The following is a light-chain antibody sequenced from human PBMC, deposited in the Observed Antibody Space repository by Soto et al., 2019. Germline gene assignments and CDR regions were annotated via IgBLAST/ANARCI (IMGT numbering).Light chain of an antibody. CDR3: SSYTSSRTHV. Sequence: QSALTQPASVSGSPGQSITISCTGSSSDVGGYNYVSWYQQHPGKVPKLLIYDGSNRPSGGSNRFSGSKSGNAASLTISGLQAQDEDEYSSSSYTSSRTHVFVTGTKLTVL. V-gene: IGLV2-14*01. CDR1: SSDVGGYNY. J-gene: IGLJ1*01. CDR2: DGS.